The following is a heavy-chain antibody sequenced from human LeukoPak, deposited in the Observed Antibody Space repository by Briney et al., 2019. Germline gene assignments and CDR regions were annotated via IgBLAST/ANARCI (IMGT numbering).Heavy chain of an antibody. V-gene: IGHV4-34*01. J-gene: IGHJ4*02. Sequence: SETLSLTCAVYGGSFSGYYWSWIRQPPGKGLEWIGTIHDSGSTYYSPSLKSQVTISVDTSNHQFSLKLSSVTAGDTAVYYCASLYFYGSGSFPNYWGQGILVTVST. D-gene: IGHD3-10*01. CDR2: IHDSGST. CDR1: GGSFSGYY. CDR3: ASLYFYGSGSFPNY.